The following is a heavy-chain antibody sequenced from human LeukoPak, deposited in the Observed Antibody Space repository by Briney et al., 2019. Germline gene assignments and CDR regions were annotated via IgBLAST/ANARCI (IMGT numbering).Heavy chain of an antibody. CDR3: AGTPNDGGCSDGVCYTDYYYYMDV. CDR1: GYTFTAYY. D-gene: IGHD2-8*01. CDR2: IEAKSGAT. V-gene: IGHV1-2*02. J-gene: IGHJ6*03. Sequence: ASVKVSCKASGYTFTAYYIRWVRQAPGQGLEWMGWIEAKSGATTYAQKFQGRVTMTSDTSISTAYLELSRLGSDDTALYYCAGTPNDGGCSDGVCYTDYYYYMDVWGKRTTVTASS.